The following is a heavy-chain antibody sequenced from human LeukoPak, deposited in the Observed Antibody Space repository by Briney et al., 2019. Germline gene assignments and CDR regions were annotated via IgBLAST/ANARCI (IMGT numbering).Heavy chain of an antibody. CDR1: GFTFSSFG. J-gene: IGHJ5*02. CDR3: ARDQYYDFWSGLNWFDP. Sequence: GGSLRCSGAASGFTFSSFGMDWVGQAPGKGLECVSATMSNGGSNYYANSVKSRFNISRDNSKNTLYLQMGSLRAEDMAVYYCARDQYYDFWSGLNWFDPWGQGTLVTVSS. V-gene: IGHV3-64*01. CDR2: TMSNGGSN. D-gene: IGHD3-3*01.